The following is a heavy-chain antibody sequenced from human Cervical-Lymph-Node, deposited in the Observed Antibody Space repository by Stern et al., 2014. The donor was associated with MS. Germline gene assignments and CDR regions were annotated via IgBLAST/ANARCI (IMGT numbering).Heavy chain of an antibody. CDR2: IYPGDSDT. CDR1: GYSFATYW. Sequence: QLVPSGAEVKKPGESLKLSCKGSGYSFATYWIGWVRQMPGTCLEWMGIIYPGDSDTSYRPSFQGQVTLSDGKDLSDAYLHLRSLKASDTAMYYCARPGDDTAKYGLDVWGQGTTVTVSS. J-gene: IGHJ6*02. V-gene: IGHV5-51*01. D-gene: IGHD5-18*01. CDR3: ARPGDDTAKYGLDV.